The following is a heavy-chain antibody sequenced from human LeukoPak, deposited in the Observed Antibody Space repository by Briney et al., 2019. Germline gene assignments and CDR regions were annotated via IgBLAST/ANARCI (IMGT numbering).Heavy chain of an antibody. J-gene: IGHJ4*02. Sequence: GALRLSCAASGFTFSSYAMSWVRQAPGKGLEWVSAISGSGDSTYYGDSVKGRFTISRDNSKNTLYLQMNSLRAEDTAVYYCAKTRPLDSSSWSHGDYWGQGTLVTVSS. D-gene: IGHD6-13*01. V-gene: IGHV3-23*01. CDR1: GFTFSSYA. CDR3: AKTRPLDSSSWSHGDY. CDR2: ISGSGDST.